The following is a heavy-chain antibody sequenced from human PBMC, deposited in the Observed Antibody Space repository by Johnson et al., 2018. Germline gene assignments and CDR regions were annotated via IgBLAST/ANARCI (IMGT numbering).Heavy chain of an antibody. V-gene: IGHV3-48*01. D-gene: IGHD6-6*01. J-gene: IGHJ3*02. CDR3: VGESSYALDI. Sequence: VQLVESGGGLVQPGGSLRLSCAASGFTFSDSSVNWVRQAPGRGLEWISHIWTAPGTSHYADSVKGRFTISRDNAKNSLYLQRNSLRAENPAMYYCVGESSYALDIWGQVTMVTVSP. CDR2: IWTAPGTS. CDR1: GFTFSDSS.